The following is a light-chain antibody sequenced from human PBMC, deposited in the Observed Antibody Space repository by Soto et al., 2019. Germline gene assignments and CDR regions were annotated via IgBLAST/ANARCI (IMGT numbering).Light chain of an antibody. CDR2: EVN. CDR3: SSYAGSNNYV. CDR1: SSDVGGYNY. Sequence: QSALTQPPSASGSPGQSVTISCTGTSSDVGGYNYVSWYQQHPGKAPKLMIYEVNQRPSGVPDRFSGSKSGNTASLTVSGLQADDEADYYCSSYAGSNNYVFGTGNKLTVL. J-gene: IGLJ1*01. V-gene: IGLV2-8*01.